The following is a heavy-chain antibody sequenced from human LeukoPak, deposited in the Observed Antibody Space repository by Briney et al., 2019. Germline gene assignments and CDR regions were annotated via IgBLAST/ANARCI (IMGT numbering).Heavy chain of an antibody. D-gene: IGHD2-8*01. CDR1: GFTFSSYV. J-gene: IGHJ4*02. V-gene: IGHV3-30*18. CDR3: AKEVYCTNGVCYTDY. Sequence: GGSLRLSCAASGFTFSSYVMHWVRQAPGKGLEWVAVISYDGSNKYYADSVKGRFTISRDNSKNTLYLQMDSLRAEDAAVYCCAKEVYCTNGVCYTDYWGQGTLVTVSS. CDR2: ISYDGSNK.